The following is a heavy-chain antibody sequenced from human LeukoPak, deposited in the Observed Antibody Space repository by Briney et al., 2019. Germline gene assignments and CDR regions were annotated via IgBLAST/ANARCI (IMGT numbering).Heavy chain of an antibody. V-gene: IGHV3-21*01. Sequence: GGSLRLSCAASGFTFSSYSMNWVRQAPGKGLDWVSSVSSSSSYIDYADSVKGRFTISRDNAKNSLYLQMNSLRAEDTAVYYCARAGLYCSSTSCSNYYYYYMDVWGKGTTVTVSS. CDR3: ARAGLYCSSTSCSNYYYYYMDV. D-gene: IGHD2-2*01. CDR2: VSSSSSYI. J-gene: IGHJ6*03. CDR1: GFTFSSYS.